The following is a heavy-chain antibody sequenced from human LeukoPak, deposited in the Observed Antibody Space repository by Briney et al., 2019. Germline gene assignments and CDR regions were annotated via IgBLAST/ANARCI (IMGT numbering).Heavy chain of an antibody. CDR1: GGSISSYY. CDR3: ARVGHDYGVNFDY. V-gene: IGHV4-59*12. J-gene: IGHJ4*02. Sequence: SSETLSLTCTVSGGSISSYYWSWIRQPPGKGLEWIGYIYYSGSTNYNPSLKSRVTISVDTSKNQFSLKLSSVTAADTAVYYCARVGHDYGVNFDYWGQGTLVTVSS. CDR2: IYYSGST. D-gene: IGHD4-17*01.